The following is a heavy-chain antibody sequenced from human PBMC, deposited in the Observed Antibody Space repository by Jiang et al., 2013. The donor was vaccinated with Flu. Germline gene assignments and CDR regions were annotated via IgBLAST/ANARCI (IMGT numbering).Heavy chain of an antibody. J-gene: IGHJ4*03. D-gene: IGHD3-3*01. Sequence: GAEVKKPGASVKVSCKASGYNFTKYGISWVRQAPGQGLEWVGWIAAYNGHRNYAQNLRDRVTMTTDTSTSTAYMELRSLTSDDTAVYYCARGSIDVSSDLWSAYNTPFDYWGHGTLVTVSS. V-gene: IGHV1-18*01. CDR2: IAAYNGHR. CDR3: ARGSIDVSSDLWSAYNTPFDY. CDR1: GYNFTKYG.